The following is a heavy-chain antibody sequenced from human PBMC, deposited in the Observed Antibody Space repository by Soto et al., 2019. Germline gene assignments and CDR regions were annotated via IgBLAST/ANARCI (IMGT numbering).Heavy chain of an antibody. CDR1: GYTFTSYA. J-gene: IGHJ4*02. D-gene: IGHD6-13*01. Sequence: QVQLVQSGAEVKKPGASVKVSCKASGYTFTSYAMHWVRQSPGQRLEWKGWINAGNGNTKYSQKYQGRATITRDTSASTAYMELSSRRSEDTAVYYCARSIALAGDYWGQGTLVTVSS. CDR2: INAGNGNT. CDR3: ARSIALAGDY. V-gene: IGHV1-3*01.